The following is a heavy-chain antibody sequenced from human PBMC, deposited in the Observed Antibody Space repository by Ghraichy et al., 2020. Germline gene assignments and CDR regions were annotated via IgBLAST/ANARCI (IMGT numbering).Heavy chain of an antibody. J-gene: IGHJ4*02. V-gene: IGHV1-3*01. CDR1: GYTFTSYA. CDR2: INAGNGNT. CDR3: ARSRNRDYYDSSGWVIDY. D-gene: IGHD3-22*01. Sequence: ASVKVSCKASGYTFTSYAMHWVRQAPGQRLEWMGWINAGNGNTKYSQKFQGRVTITRDTSASTAYMELSSLRSEDTAVYYCARSRNRDYYDSSGWVIDYWGQGTLVTVSS.